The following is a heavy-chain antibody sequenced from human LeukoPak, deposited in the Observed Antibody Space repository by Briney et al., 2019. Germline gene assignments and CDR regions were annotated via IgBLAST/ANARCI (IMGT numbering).Heavy chain of an antibody. V-gene: IGHV3-53*01. J-gene: IGHJ6*02. CDR2: VYSDGKT. Sequence: GAPRLSCAASGFTVSTNYMSWARQAPGKGLEWVSVVYSDGKTCYADAVKGRFTISKDNSRNTLYLQMNSLRAEDTAVYYCARDPHGSGSYYNSRYYYYGMDVWGQGTTVTVSS. CDR3: ARDPHGSGSYYNSRYYYYGMDV. D-gene: IGHD3-10*01. CDR1: GFTVSTNY.